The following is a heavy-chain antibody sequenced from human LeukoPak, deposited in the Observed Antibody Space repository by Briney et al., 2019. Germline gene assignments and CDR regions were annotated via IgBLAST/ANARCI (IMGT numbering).Heavy chain of an antibody. J-gene: IGHJ4*02. Sequence: PGGSLRLSCAASGITLRNSWMHWVGQAPGKGLVWVSGTSNDGRGTTYADSVKGRFTISRDNAKNTLYLQMSSLRVEDTGVYYCARDVEKRPDYWGQGTLVTVSS. CDR2: TSNDGRGT. D-gene: IGHD2-15*01. CDR1: GITLRNSW. V-gene: IGHV3-74*01. CDR3: ARDVEKRPDY.